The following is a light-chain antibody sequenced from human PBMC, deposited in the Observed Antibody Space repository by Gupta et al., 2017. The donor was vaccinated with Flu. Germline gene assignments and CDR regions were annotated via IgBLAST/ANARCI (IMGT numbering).Light chain of an antibody. CDR2: DAS. J-gene: IGKJ2*01. V-gene: IGKV3-11*01. CDR3: QQRTNWHT. Sequence: EIVLTQSPATLSLSPGETATLSCRASQNNNTYLAWYQHKPGQPPRLLIYDASNRATGIPARFSGSGSGTDFTLASSSLESEDFAVYCWQQRTNWHTFGQGTKLEIK. CDR1: QNNNTY.